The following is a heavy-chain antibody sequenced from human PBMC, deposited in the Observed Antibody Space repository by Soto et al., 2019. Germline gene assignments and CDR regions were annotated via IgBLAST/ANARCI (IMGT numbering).Heavy chain of an antibody. CDR3: AQYSSSPVYYYYGMDV. V-gene: IGHV1-69*06. D-gene: IGHD6-6*01. CDR1: GGTFSSYA. Sequence: SVKVSCKASGGTFSSYAISWVRQAPGQGLGWMGGIIPIFGTANYAQKFQGRVTITADKSTSTAYMELSSLRSEDTAVYYCAQYSSSPVYYYYGMDVWGQGTTVTVSS. CDR2: IIPIFGTA. J-gene: IGHJ6*02.